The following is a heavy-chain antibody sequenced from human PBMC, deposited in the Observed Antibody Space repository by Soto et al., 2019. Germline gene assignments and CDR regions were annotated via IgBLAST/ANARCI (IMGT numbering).Heavy chain of an antibody. J-gene: IGHJ4*02. CDR3: ARDGKGAAYTHGPHYFDY. V-gene: IGHV3-48*02. Sequence: GGSLRLSCAASGFPFSFYSMNWVRQAPGKGLEWISYITSTSSAINYADSVRGRFTISRDNAMRSLFLHMNSLRDEDTAVYYCARDGKGAAYTHGPHYFDYWGQGALVTVSS. D-gene: IGHD2-21*01. CDR2: ITSTSSAI. CDR1: GFPFSFYS.